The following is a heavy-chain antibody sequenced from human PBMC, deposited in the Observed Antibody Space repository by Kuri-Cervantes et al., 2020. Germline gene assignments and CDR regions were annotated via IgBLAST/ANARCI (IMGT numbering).Heavy chain of an antibody. D-gene: IGHD3-3*01. CDR3: AREVGLRFFEGGMDV. J-gene: IGHJ6*02. V-gene: IGHV3-30-3*01. Sequence: GESLKISCAASGFTFSSYAMHWVRQAPGKGLEWVAVISYDGSNKYYADSVKGRFTISRDNSKNTLYLQMNSLRAEDTAVYYCAREVGLRFFEGGMDVWGQGTTVTVSS. CDR1: GFTFSSYA. CDR2: ISYDGSNK.